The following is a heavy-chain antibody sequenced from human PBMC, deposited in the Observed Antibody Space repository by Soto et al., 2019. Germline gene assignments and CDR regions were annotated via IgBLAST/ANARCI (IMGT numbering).Heavy chain of an antibody. D-gene: IGHD2-21*02. Sequence: QVQLVESGGGVVQPGRSLRLSCAASGFTFSSYGMHWVRQAPGKGLEWVAVISYDGSNKYYADSVKGRFTISRDNSKNTLYLPMNSLRAEDTAVYYCAVLTYCGGDCYSDNAFDIWGQGTMVTVSS. CDR1: GFTFSSYG. CDR3: AVLTYCGGDCYSDNAFDI. CDR2: ISYDGSNK. J-gene: IGHJ3*02. V-gene: IGHV3-30*03.